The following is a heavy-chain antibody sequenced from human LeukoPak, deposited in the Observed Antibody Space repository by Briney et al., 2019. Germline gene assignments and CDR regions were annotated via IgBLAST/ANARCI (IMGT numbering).Heavy chain of an antibody. V-gene: IGHV3-53*01. Sequence: GGSLRLSCAASGFTFSSNYMSWVRQAPGKGLEWGSVIYSGGSTYYADSVKGRFTISRDNSKNTLYLQMNSLRAEDTAVYYCARVRITMVRGVIREYYFDYWGQGTLATVSS. D-gene: IGHD3-10*01. CDR3: ARVRITMVRGVIREYYFDY. CDR2: IYSGGST. CDR1: GFTFSSNY. J-gene: IGHJ4*02.